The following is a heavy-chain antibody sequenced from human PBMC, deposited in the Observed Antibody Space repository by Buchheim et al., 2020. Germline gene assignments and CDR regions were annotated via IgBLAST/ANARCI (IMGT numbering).Heavy chain of an antibody. Sequence: QLQLQESGPGLVKPSETLSLTCTVSGGSISSSSYYWGWIRQPPGKGLEWIGSIYYSGSTYYNPSLKSRVTMSVDTSTNQFSLKLSSVTAADTAVYYCARGPLTMVRGVIIFVGMDVWGQGTT. J-gene: IGHJ6*02. V-gene: IGHV4-39*07. D-gene: IGHD3-10*01. CDR2: IYYSGST. CDR1: GGSISSSSYY. CDR3: ARGPLTMVRGVIIFVGMDV.